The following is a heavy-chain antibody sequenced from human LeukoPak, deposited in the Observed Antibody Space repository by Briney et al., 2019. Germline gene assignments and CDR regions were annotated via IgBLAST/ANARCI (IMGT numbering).Heavy chain of an antibody. CDR3: AKHYGATSTWFDP. CDR2: ITGSAART. J-gene: IGHJ5*02. V-gene: IGHV3-23*01. CDR1: GFTFSSYA. D-gene: IGHD4/OR15-4a*01. Sequence: PAGSLRLSCAASGFTFSSYAMTWVRQAPGKGLEWVSSITGSAARTYYADSVKGRFTISRDNSKNTLYLQMSSLRAEDTALYYCAKHYGATSTWFDPWGLGTLVTVSS.